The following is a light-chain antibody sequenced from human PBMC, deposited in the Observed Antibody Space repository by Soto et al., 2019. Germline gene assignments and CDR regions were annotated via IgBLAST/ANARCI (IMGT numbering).Light chain of an antibody. V-gene: IGKV3-20*01. CDR2: GAS. Sequence: SLLVQFSSTLSLSPVESATLSSRASQSVSNNYLAWYQQKPGQAPRLLIYGASNRATGIPDRFSGSGSGTDFTLTISSLQPDDFAVYYCQQYSSSSEAFGQGTKVDIK. CDR3: QQYSSSSEA. CDR1: QSVSNNY. J-gene: IGKJ1*01.